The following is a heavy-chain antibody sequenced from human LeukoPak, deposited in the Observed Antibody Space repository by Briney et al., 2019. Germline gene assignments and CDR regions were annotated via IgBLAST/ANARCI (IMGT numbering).Heavy chain of an antibody. CDR2: IYSGGST. Sequence: PGGSLRLSCAASGFTVSSNYMSWVRQAPGKGLEWVSVIYSGGSTYYADSVKGRFTISRDNSRNTLYLQMNSLRAEDTAVYYCARGRQSLAAAGSGYYYGMDVWGQGTTVTVSS. CDR3: ARGRQSLAAAGSGYYYGMDV. V-gene: IGHV3-53*01. D-gene: IGHD6-13*01. CDR1: GFTVSSNY. J-gene: IGHJ6*02.